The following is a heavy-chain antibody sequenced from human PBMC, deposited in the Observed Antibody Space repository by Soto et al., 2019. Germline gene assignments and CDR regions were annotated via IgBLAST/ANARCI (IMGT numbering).Heavy chain of an antibody. CDR2: IYYSGST. V-gene: IGHV4-31*03. CDR1: GGSISSGGYY. Sequence: SETLSLTCTVSGGSISSGGYYWSWIRQHPGKGLEWIGYIYYSGSTYYNPSLKSRVTISVDTSKNQFSLKLSSVTAADTALYYCARGGGGYDILTGYDAFDIWGQGTMVTVSS. J-gene: IGHJ3*02. D-gene: IGHD3-9*01. CDR3: ARGGGGYDILTGYDAFDI.